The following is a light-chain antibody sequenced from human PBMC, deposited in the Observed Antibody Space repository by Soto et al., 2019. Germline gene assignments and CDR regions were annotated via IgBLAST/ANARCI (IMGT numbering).Light chain of an antibody. CDR3: ISYTGTTIYF. V-gene: IGLV2-14*03. J-gene: IGLJ1*01. CDR1: TSDIGGYNY. Sequence: QSALTQPASVSGSPGQSITISCTGSTSDIGGYNYVSWYQHHPGKAPQLIIFDVMNRPSGVSNRFSGSKSGNTASLTIFGLQAEDEADYYCISYTGTTIYFFGTGTKLTVL. CDR2: DVM.